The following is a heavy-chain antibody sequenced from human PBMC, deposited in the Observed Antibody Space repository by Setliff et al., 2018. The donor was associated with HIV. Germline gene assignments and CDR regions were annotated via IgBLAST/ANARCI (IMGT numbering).Heavy chain of an antibody. Sequence: ASVKVSCKTSGYTFTAYYIHWVRQAPGQGLEWVGRINPNSGDTNYAQKFQGRVTMTRDTSINTAYMDLGRLRSDDTAVYYCARRGVGTSDAFDLRGQGTMVTVSS. D-gene: IGHD2-8*01. J-gene: IGHJ3*01. CDR1: GYTFTAYY. CDR2: INPNSGDT. V-gene: IGHV1-2*06. CDR3: ARRGVGTSDAFDL.